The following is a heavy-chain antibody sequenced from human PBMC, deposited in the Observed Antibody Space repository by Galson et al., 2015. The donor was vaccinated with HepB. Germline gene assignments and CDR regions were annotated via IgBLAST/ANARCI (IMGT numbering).Heavy chain of an antibody. D-gene: IGHD4-23*01. CDR2: INPSGGST. V-gene: IGHV1-46*01. CDR1: GYTFTGYT. CDR3: ARDYDYGGKEI. J-gene: IGHJ3*01. Sequence: SVKVSCKASGYTFTGYTIHWARQAPGQGLEWMGTINPSGGSTNYAQKFQGRVTMTRDTSTRTVYMEMRSLRSEDTAVYYCARDYDYGGKEIWGQGTMVTVSS.